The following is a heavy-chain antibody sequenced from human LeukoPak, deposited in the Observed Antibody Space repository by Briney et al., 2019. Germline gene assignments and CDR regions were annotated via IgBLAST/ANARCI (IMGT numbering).Heavy chain of an antibody. CDR3: ARTYDSSGYYLEY. CDR1: GGSISSYY. CDR2: IYYSGST. Sequence: SETLSLTCTVSGGSISSYYWSWIRPPPGKGLEWGGYIYYSGSTNYNPSLKSRVTISVDTSKNQFSLKLSSVTAADTAVYYCARTYDSSGYYLEYWGQGTLVTVSS. D-gene: IGHD3-22*01. V-gene: IGHV4-59*08. J-gene: IGHJ4*02.